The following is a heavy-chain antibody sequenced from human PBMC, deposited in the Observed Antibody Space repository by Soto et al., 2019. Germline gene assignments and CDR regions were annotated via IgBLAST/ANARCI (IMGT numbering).Heavy chain of an antibody. CDR1: GGSFSGYY. Sequence: SETLSLTCAVYGGSFSGYYWSWIRQPPGKGLEWIGEINHSGSTNYNPSLKSRVTISVDTSKNQFSLKLSSVTAADTAVYYCASLISRYYDFWSGFHYFDYWGQGTLVTVSS. CDR2: INHSGST. V-gene: IGHV4-34*01. J-gene: IGHJ4*02. CDR3: ASLISRYYDFWSGFHYFDY. D-gene: IGHD3-3*01.